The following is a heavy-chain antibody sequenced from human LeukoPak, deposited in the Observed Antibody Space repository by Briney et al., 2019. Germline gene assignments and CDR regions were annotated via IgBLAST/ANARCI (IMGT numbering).Heavy chain of an antibody. CDR2: IYYSGST. CDR3: ARGAMATDDY. D-gene: IGHD5-24*01. J-gene: IGHJ4*02. V-gene: IGHV4-59*01. CDR1: SASISNNY. Sequence: TLSLNPTNSSASISNNYWSWIGQPPGKGLEWIGYIYYSGSTNYNPSLKSRVTISVDTSKNQFSLKLSSVTAADTAVYYCARGAMATDDYWGQGTLVTVSS.